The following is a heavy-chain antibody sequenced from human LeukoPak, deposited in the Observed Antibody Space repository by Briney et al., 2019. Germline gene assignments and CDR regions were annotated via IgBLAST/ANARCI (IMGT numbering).Heavy chain of an antibody. Sequence: PSETLSLTCAVYGGSFSGYYWSWIRQPPGKGLEWIGEINHSGSTNYNPSLKGRVTISVDTSKNQFSLKLSSVTAADTAVYYCARRSWHSSIWGQGTMVTVSS. J-gene: IGHJ3*02. CDR2: INHSGST. V-gene: IGHV4-34*01. D-gene: IGHD6-13*01. CDR3: ARRSWHSSI. CDR1: GGSFSGYY.